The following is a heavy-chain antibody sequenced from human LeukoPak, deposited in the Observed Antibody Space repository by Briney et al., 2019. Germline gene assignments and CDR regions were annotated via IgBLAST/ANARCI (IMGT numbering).Heavy chain of an antibody. CDR3: ARDNSWNDVGFFDF. D-gene: IGHD1-20*01. CDR1: GFSFRNYA. V-gene: IGHV3-30*04. J-gene: IGHJ4*02. CDR2: ISADGNNK. Sequence: GGSLRLSCAASGFSFRNYAVHWVRQAPGKGLEWVAVISADGNNKFYADSVRGRFTISRDNSKNTVSVQLNSLRAEDTAMYFCARDNSWNDVGFFDFWGQGALVTVSS.